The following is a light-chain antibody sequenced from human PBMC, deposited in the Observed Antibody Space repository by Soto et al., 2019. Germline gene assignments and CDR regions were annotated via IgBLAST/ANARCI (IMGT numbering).Light chain of an antibody. CDR1: QSVSSY. Sequence: EIVLTQSPATLSLSPGERATLSWRASQSVSSYLAWYQQKPGQAPRLLIYDASNRATGIPARFSGSGSGTDFTLTLSSLEPEDFAVYYCQQRSNWPGFGQGTRLEIK. J-gene: IGKJ5*01. CDR3: QQRSNWPG. CDR2: DAS. V-gene: IGKV3-11*01.